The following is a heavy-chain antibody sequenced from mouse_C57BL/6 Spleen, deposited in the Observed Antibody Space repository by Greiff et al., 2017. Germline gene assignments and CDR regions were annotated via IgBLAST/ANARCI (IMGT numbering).Heavy chain of an antibody. V-gene: IGHV1-4*01. Sequence: VQLQQSGAELARPGASVKMSCKASGYTFTSYTMHWVKQRPGQGLEWIGYINPSSGYTKYNQKFKDKATLTADKSSSTAYMQLSSLTSEDSAVLYCARSEASNYLDYWAKAPLSQSPQ. D-gene: IGHD2-10*02. CDR1: GYTFTSYT. CDR3: ARSEASNYLDY. J-gene: IGHJ2*01. CDR2: INPSSGYT.